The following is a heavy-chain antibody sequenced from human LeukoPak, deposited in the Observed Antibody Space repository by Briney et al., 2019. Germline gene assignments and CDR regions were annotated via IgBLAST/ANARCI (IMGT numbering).Heavy chain of an antibody. CDR3: AREGRVVWDGGAFDI. CDR1: GYTFTSYD. V-gene: IGHV1-8*01. D-gene: IGHD3-10*01. J-gene: IGHJ3*02. CDR2: MNPNSGNT. Sequence: GASVKVSCKASGYTFTSYDINWVRQATGQGLEWMGWMNPNSGNTGYAQKFQGRVTMTRNTSISTAYMELSRLRSDDTAVYYCAREGRVVWDGGAFDIWGQGTMVTVSS.